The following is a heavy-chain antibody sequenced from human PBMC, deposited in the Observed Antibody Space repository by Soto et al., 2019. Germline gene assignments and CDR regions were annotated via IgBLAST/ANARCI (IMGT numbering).Heavy chain of an antibody. CDR3: ARALYYYDNSGLAY. CDR2: INIYSGDA. Sequence: QVRLEQSGPEVKKTGASVKVSCKASGYTFTSYGISWVRQAPGQGLEWMGWINIYSGDANYAQRFQARVTMPSYTXXNTVYMEMRSLRSDDTAVYYCARALYYYDNSGLAYWGQGTLVTVSS. CDR1: GYTFTSYG. V-gene: IGHV1-18*01. J-gene: IGHJ4*02. D-gene: IGHD3-22*01.